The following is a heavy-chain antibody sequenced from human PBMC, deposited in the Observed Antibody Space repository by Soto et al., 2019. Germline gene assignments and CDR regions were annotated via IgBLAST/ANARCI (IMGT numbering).Heavy chain of an antibody. V-gene: IGHV3-9*01. CDR3: ARESDFDFWSSNYIDGMDV. J-gene: IGHJ6*02. CDR2: ISWNGDSS. Sequence: EVHLVESGGGLVQPGRSLRLSCVASGFSFDDYAMHWVRQAPGKGLEWVSGISWNGDSSGYADAVKGRFTISRDNAKNSLFLQMNSLRVGDTAVYYCARESDFDFWSSNYIDGMDVWGQGTTVTVSS. D-gene: IGHD3-3*01. CDR1: GFSFDDYA.